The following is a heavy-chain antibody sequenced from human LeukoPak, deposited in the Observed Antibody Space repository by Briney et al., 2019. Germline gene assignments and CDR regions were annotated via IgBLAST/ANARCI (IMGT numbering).Heavy chain of an antibody. CDR2: ISCSGGAT. J-gene: IGHJ4*02. CDR3: SKGGDSGYYYPYY. Sequence: GGSVSLPCALWRFRHSIYAMRGVRQAPGKGVEWGSGISCSGGATYYTDSVKGRFTVSRDNSKTTLYLQMNSLRAEDTAVYYCSKGGDSGYYYPYYWGQGTLVTVSS. D-gene: IGHD3-22*01. CDR1: RFRHSIYA. V-gene: IGHV3-23*01.